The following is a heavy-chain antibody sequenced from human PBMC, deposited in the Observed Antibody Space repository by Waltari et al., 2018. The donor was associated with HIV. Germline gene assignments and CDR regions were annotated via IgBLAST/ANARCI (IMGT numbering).Heavy chain of an antibody. CDR2: INGAGGDK. CDR3: ARDDYLDY. CDR1: GSLFNRFR. J-gene: IGHJ4*02. V-gene: IGHV3-7*01. D-gene: IGHD4-17*01. Sequence: EVQLVESGGGLVQPGGSLQLSCTASGSLFNRFRMGWVRQDPGKGLEWVADINGAGGDKWYVNSVKGRFTISRDNARNSLYLQMNSLTAEDTAVYYCARDDYLDYWGQGTLVTVSS.